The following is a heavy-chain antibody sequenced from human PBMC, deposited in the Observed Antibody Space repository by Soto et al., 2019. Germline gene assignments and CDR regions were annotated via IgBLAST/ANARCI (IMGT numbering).Heavy chain of an antibody. Sequence: QVQLVQSGAEVKKPGSSVKVSCKASGGTFSSYAISWVRQAPGQGLEWMGGIIPIFGTANYAQKFQGRVTITADESTSTAYMELSSLRSEHTAVYYCARDSDFWSGYHMYYYYYGMDVWGQGTTVTVSS. D-gene: IGHD3-3*01. V-gene: IGHV1-69*01. CDR2: IIPIFGTA. J-gene: IGHJ6*02. CDR3: ARDSDFWSGYHMYYYYYGMDV. CDR1: GGTFSSYA.